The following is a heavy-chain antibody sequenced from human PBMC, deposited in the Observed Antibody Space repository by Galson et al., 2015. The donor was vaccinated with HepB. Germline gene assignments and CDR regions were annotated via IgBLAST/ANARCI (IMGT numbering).Heavy chain of an antibody. D-gene: IGHD5-24*01. J-gene: IGHJ4*02. CDR3: AKDKGWLQFGWRSYYFDY. V-gene: IGHV3-9*01. CDR2: ISWNSGSI. Sequence: SLRLSCAASGFTFDDYAMHWVRHAPGKGLEWVSGISWNSGSIGYADSVKGRFTISRDNAKNSLYLQMNSLRAEDTALYYCAKDKGWLQFGWRSYYFDYWGQGTLVTVSS. CDR1: GFTFDDYA.